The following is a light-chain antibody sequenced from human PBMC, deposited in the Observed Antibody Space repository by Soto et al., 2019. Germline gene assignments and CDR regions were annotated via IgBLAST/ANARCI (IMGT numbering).Light chain of an antibody. Sequence: DIQMTQSPSSLSASVGDRVSITCRASQGVSAYLLWYQQTQGKAPKLLIYAASNLLSGVTSSFSGSVSRTKFTITISSLQPEDVSTYDCQQSYRTPNTFGQGTKMETK. J-gene: IGKJ2*01. CDR2: AAS. CDR3: QQSYRTPNT. CDR1: QGVSAY. V-gene: IGKV1-39*01.